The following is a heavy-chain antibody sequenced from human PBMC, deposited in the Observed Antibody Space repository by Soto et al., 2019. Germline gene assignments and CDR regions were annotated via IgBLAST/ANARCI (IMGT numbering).Heavy chain of an antibody. CDR2: ISSSSSYT. V-gene: IGHV3-11*06. D-gene: IGHD2-21*01. Sequence: GGSLRLSCAASGFTFSDYYMSWIRQAPGKGLEWVSYISSSSSYTNYADSVKGRFTISRDNAKNSLYLQMNSLRAEDTAVYYCARDRRDLTAGDSYYYGMDVWGQGTTVTVSS. CDR3: ARDRRDLTAGDSYYYGMDV. J-gene: IGHJ6*02. CDR1: GFTFSDYY.